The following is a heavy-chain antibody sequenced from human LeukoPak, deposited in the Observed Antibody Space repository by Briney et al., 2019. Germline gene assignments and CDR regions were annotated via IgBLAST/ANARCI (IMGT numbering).Heavy chain of an antibody. V-gene: IGHV4-39*01. CDR3: ARHGLHYASSFDQ. CDR2: LYDSGST. D-gene: IGHD4-11*01. J-gene: IGHJ4*02. Sequence: SETLSLTCTVSGGSISSSGYNWDWIRQPPGKGLEWIGNLYDSGSTYYNPSLKSRVTISVDTSNNQFSLKLSSVTAADTAVYYCARHGLHYASSFDQWGQGTLVTVSS. CDR1: GGSISSSGYN.